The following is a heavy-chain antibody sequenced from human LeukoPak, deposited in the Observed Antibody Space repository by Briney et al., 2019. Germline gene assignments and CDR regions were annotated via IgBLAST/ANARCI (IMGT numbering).Heavy chain of an antibody. CDR3: AKETLRFGELVQDFA. J-gene: IGHJ5*02. CDR2: IYSGGST. D-gene: IGHD3-10*01. CDR1: DFTGSSNY. V-gene: IGHV3-53*01. Sequence: GRSLRLSCAASDFTGSSNYMSWVRQAPGKGLEWVSVIYSGGSTYYADSVKGRFTVSRDDSENTLYLQMNSLRAEDTAVYYCAKETLRFGELVQDFAWGQGTLVTVSS.